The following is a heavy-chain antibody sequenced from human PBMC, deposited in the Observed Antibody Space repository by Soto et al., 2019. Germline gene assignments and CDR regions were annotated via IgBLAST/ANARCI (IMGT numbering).Heavy chain of an antibody. CDR2: IIPIFGTA. CDR3: ALTVGQCGVLCFYYFDY. D-gene: IGHD2-21*01. Sequence: QVQLVQSGAEVKKPGSSVKVSCKASGGTFSSYAISWVRQAPGQGLEWMGGIIPIFGTANYAQKFQVRVTTTADESTSTADMELISLRSEDTSDYYCALTVGQCGVLCFYYFDYWGQGTLVTVSS. CDR1: GGTFSSYA. V-gene: IGHV1-69*01. J-gene: IGHJ4*02.